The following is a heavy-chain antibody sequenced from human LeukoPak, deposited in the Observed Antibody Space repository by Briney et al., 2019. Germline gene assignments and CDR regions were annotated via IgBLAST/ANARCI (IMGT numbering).Heavy chain of an antibody. D-gene: IGHD5-12*01. CDR3: ASFDGSDSGYDFDY. CDR2: INPNRGVT. Sequence: ASVKVSCKTSGYTFNGYYLHWVRQAPGQGLEWMGCINPNRGVTSSAQKFQGRVTMTRDTSISTAYMELSRLRSDDTAVYYCASFDGSDSGYDFDYWGQGTLVTVSS. CDR1: GYTFNGYY. V-gene: IGHV1-2*02. J-gene: IGHJ4*02.